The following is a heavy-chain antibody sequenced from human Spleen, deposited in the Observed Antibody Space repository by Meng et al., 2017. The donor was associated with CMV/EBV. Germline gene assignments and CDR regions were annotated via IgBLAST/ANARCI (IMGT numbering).Heavy chain of an antibody. CDR3: ARVLSGAVDY. Sequence: GGSLRLSCAASGFTFDGYAMNWVRQAPGKGLEWVSAIYSGASSTYYADSVKGRFTISRDNSKNSLYLQMNSLRAEDTAFYYCARVLSGAVDYWGQGTLVTVSS. D-gene: IGHD7-27*01. V-gene: IGHV3-23*03. CDR2: IYSGASST. J-gene: IGHJ4*02. CDR1: GFTFDGYA.